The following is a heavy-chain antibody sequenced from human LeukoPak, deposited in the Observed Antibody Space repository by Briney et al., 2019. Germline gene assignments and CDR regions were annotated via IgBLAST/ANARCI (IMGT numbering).Heavy chain of an antibody. J-gene: IGHJ4*02. CDR3: AKDSRDGSGTVDY. Sequence: GGSLRLSCAASGFTFSSYWMHWVRQAPGKGLGWVSRINDDGNSITYTDSVKGRFTISRDNSKNTLYLQMNSLRAEDTAVYYCAKDSRDGSGTVDYWGQGTLVTVSS. V-gene: IGHV3-74*03. CDR2: INDDGNSI. D-gene: IGHD3-10*01. CDR1: GFTFSSYW.